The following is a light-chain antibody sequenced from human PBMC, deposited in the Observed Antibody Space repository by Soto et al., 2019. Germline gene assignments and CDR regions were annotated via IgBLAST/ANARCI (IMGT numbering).Light chain of an antibody. V-gene: IGLV2-8*01. CDR1: SSDVGGYNY. Sequence: QSALTQPPSASGSPGQSVTISCTGTSSDVGGYNYVSWYQQHPGKAPKLILYEISERPSGVPDRFSGSKSGNTASLTISGLQAEDEADYYCSSYTSSSTLVFGTGTKVTVL. J-gene: IGLJ1*01. CDR2: EIS. CDR3: SSYTSSSTLV.